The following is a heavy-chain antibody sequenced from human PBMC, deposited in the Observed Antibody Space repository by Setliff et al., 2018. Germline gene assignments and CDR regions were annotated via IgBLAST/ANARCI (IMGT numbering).Heavy chain of an antibody. V-gene: IGHV3-15*01. D-gene: IGHD6-13*01. CDR1: GFTFNSAG. CDR3: AKDGQQLAPYAFDM. CDR2: VKSKTDDGTT. Sequence: PGGSLRLSCAGSGFTFNSAGMSWVRQAPGKGLEWVGRVKSKTDDGTTDYAAPVRGRFTISRDDSKNTLYLQMNSLRVEDTAVYFCAKDGQQLAPYAFDMWGQGTMVTVSS. J-gene: IGHJ3*02.